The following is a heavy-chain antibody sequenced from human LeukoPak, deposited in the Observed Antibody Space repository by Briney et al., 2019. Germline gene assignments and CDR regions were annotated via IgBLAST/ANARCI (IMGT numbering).Heavy chain of an antibody. D-gene: IGHD5-24*01. CDR2: FNPNSGGT. V-gene: IGHV1-2*02. CDR1: GYTFTGYY. J-gene: IGHJ4*02. CDR3: ARGVLEMATISDLFY. Sequence: GASVKVSCKASGYTFTGYYIHWVRQAPGQGLEWMGWFNPNSGGTNYAQKFQGRVTMTRDTSISTAHMELSRLRSDDTAVYYCARGVLEMATISDLFYWGQGTLVTVSS.